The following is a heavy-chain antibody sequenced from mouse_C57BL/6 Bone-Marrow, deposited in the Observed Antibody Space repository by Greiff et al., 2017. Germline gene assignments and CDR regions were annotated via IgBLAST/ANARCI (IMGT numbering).Heavy chain of an antibody. V-gene: IGHV1-82*01. CDR1: GYAFSSSW. Sequence: QVQLQQSGPELVKPGASVKISCKASGYAFSSSWMNWVKQRPGKGLEWIGRIYPGDGDTNYNGKFKGKATLTADKSSSTAYMQLSSLTSEDSAVYFCARGDYSNQYAMGGWGQGASVTVAS. J-gene: IGHJ4*01. D-gene: IGHD2-5*01. CDR3: ARGDYSNQYAMGG. CDR2: IYPGDGDT.